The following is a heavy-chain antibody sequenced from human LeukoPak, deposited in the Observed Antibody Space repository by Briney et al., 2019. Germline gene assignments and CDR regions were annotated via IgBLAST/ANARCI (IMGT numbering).Heavy chain of an antibody. V-gene: IGHV3-66*01. J-gene: IGHJ6*02. D-gene: IGHD3-9*01. CDR2: IYSGGNT. Sequence: PGGSLRLSCAASGFSVSSNYMTCVRQAPGKGLEWVSVIYSGGNTYYADSVKGRFSISRDNYKNTVYLQMNSLRAEDTAVYFCTRGKVTGSYYYYGMDVWGPGTRVTVSS. CDR1: GFSVSSNY. CDR3: TRGKVTGSYYYYGMDV.